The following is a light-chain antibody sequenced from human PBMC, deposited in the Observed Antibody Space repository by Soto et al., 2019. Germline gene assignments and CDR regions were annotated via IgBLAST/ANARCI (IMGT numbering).Light chain of an antibody. V-gene: IGKV1-39*01. Sequence: DIQMTQSPSSLSASVGDRVTITCRASQSISNYLNWYQHKPGKAPKLLIYAASSLQSGVPSRFSGSGSGTDFTLIISSLQPEDFATYYCQQGYSTPLSFGGGTKVDIK. CDR3: QQGYSTPLS. CDR1: QSISNY. J-gene: IGKJ4*01. CDR2: AAS.